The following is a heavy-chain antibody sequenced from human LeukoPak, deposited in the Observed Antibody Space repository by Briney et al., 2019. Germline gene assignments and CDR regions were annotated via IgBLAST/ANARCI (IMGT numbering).Heavy chain of an antibody. Sequence: GGSLRLSCAASGFTFSNHGMDWVRQAPGKGLEWVSGISPSGDITYYADSVKGRFTISRDNSKNTLYLEVISLAAEDTAVHYCAKDDAWLRFGEWSQGTLDTVSS. CDR3: AKDDAWLRFGE. J-gene: IGHJ4*02. CDR2: ISPSGDIT. CDR1: GFTFSNHG. V-gene: IGHV3-23*01. D-gene: IGHD5-12*01.